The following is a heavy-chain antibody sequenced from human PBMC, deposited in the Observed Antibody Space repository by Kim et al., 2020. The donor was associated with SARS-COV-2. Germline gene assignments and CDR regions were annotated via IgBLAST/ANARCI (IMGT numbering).Heavy chain of an antibody. D-gene: IGHD3-9*01. CDR2: ISSSSSYT. J-gene: IGHJ5*02. Sequence: GGSLRLSCAASGFTFSDYYMSWIRQAPGKGLEWFSYISSSSSYTNYADSVKGRFTISRDNAKNSLYLQMNSLRAEDTAVYYCARDAPENYDILTGYYIFGWFDPWGQGTLVTVSS. V-gene: IGHV3-11*06. CDR1: GFTFSDYY. CDR3: ARDAPENYDILTGYYIFGWFDP.